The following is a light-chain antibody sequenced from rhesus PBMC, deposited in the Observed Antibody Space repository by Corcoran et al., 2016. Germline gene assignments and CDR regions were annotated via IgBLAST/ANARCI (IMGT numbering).Light chain of an antibody. CDR2: KTS. V-gene: IGKV1-21*01. CDR1: QGISSW. CDR3: QQYDSAPYS. J-gene: IGKJ2*01. Sequence: DIQMTQSPSSLSASVGDRVTITCRASQGISSWLSWYQQKPGKAPKLLIYKTSSLHSGVPSRVSGSGAGKVVALTISSLQPEDFASYYCQQYDSAPYSFGQGTKVEIK.